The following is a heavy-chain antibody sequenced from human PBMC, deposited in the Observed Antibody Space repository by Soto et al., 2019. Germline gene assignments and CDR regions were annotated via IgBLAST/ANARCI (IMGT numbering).Heavy chain of an antibody. CDR1: GGTFSSYA. D-gene: IGHD3-16*01. Sequence: QVQLVQSGAEVKKPGSWVKVSCKASGGTFSSYAISWVRQAPGQGLEWMGGIIPIFGTANYAQKFQGRVTITADESTSTAYMELSSLRSEDTAVYYCAREINYLGGHYFDYWGQGTLVTVSS. CDR3: AREINYLGGHYFDY. J-gene: IGHJ4*02. CDR2: IIPIFGTA. V-gene: IGHV1-69*01.